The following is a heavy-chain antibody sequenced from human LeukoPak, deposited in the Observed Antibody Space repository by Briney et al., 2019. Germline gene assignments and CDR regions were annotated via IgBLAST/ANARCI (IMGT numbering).Heavy chain of an antibody. CDR1: GGSISSSSYY. CDR2: IYYSGST. CDR3: AGRVVNAAFDI. Sequence: SETLSLTCTVSGGSISSSSYYWGWIRQPPGKGLEWIGYIYYSGSTNYNPSLKSRATTSVDTTKNQFSLKLSSVTAADTAVYYCAGRVVNAAFDIWGQGTMVTVSS. J-gene: IGHJ3*02. D-gene: IGHD2-2*01. V-gene: IGHV4-61*05.